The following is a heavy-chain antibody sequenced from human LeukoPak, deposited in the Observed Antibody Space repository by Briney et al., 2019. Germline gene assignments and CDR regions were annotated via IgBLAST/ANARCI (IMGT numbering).Heavy chain of an antibody. Sequence: PGGSLRLSCAAFGFTFSSYWMSWVRQAPGKGLEWVANINQIESERYYVDFVKGRFTISRDNAKNSLYLQMNSLRAEDTAVYYCARAPESFCSGGTCRYYFHSWGQGTLVTVSS. CDR2: INQIESER. J-gene: IGHJ4*02. CDR1: GFTFSSYW. CDR3: ARAPESFCSGGTCRYYFHS. D-gene: IGHD2-15*01. V-gene: IGHV3-7*03.